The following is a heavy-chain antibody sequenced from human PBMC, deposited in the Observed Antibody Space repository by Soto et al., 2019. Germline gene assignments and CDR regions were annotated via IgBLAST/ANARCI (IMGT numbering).Heavy chain of an antibody. J-gene: IGHJ4*02. CDR2: IYYTGNT. CDR1: GGSISSYY. CDR3: ASEKTKFDY. Sequence: PSETLSLTCTVSGGSISSYYWSWIRQPPGKGLEWIGYIYYTGNTNYNPSLKSRVTISVDTSKNQFSLKLTSLTFDDTAVYYCASEKTKFDYWGQGTLVTVSS. V-gene: IGHV4-59*01.